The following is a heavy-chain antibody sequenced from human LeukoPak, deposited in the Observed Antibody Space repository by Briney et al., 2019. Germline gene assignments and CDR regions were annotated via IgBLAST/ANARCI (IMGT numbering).Heavy chain of an antibody. CDR2: ISGSGAST. D-gene: IGHD2-21*02. CDR1: GFTFSNYA. CDR3: ARDPTPGGDGWFDP. V-gene: IGHV3-23*01. Sequence: GGSLRLSCAASGFTFSNYAMSWVRQAPGKGLEWVSVISGSGASTYYADSVKGRFTISRDNSKNTLYLQMNSLRAEDTAVYYCARDPTPGGDGWFDPRGQGTLVTVSS. J-gene: IGHJ5*02.